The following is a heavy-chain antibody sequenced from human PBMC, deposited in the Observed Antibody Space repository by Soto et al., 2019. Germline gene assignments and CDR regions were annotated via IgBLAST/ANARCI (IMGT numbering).Heavy chain of an antibody. CDR3: ARRVAAAGIGIDY. J-gene: IGHJ4*02. CDR1: GFTFSSYS. CDR2: ISSSSSYI. V-gene: IGHV3-21*01. D-gene: IGHD6-13*01. Sequence: EVQLVESGGGLVKPGGSLRLSCAASGFTFSSYSMNWVRQAPGKGLEWVSSISSSSSYIYYADSVKGRFTISRDNAKNSLYLQMNSLRAEGTAVYYCARRVAAAGIGIDYWGQGTLVTVSS.